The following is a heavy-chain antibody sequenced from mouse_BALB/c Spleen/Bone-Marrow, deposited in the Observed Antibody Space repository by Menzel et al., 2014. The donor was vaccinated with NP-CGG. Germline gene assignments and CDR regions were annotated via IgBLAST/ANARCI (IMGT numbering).Heavy chain of an antibody. Sequence: VQLVESGAELARPGASVKLSCKTSGYTFTTYWMQWVKQRPGQGLEWIGAIYPGEGDTRYTQKFKGKSTLTADKSSSTAYMQLSNLKSEDCAVYYCSREPSNWGYYWGQGTTLTVSS. CDR3: SREPSNWGYY. V-gene: IGHV1-87*01. J-gene: IGHJ2*01. CDR2: IYPGEGDT. CDR1: GYTFTTYW.